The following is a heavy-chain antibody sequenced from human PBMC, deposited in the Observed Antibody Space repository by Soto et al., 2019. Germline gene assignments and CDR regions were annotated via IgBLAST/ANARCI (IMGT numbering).Heavy chain of an antibody. CDR3: ATDMVRKKAYYYYGMDV. J-gene: IGHJ6*02. D-gene: IGHD3-10*01. V-gene: IGHV3-30*03. Sequence: QVQLVESGGGVVQPGRSLRLSCAASGFTFSSYGMHWVRQAPGKGLEWVAVISYDGSNKYYADSVKGRFTISRDNSKNTLYLQMNSLRAEDTAVYYCATDMVRKKAYYYYGMDVWGQGTTVTVSS. CDR1: GFTFSSYG. CDR2: ISYDGSNK.